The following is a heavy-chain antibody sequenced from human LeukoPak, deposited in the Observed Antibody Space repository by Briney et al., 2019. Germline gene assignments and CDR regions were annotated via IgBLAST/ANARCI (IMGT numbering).Heavy chain of an antibody. V-gene: IGHV1-69*13. J-gene: IGHJ4*02. CDR1: GGTFSSYA. D-gene: IGHD6-13*01. CDR2: IIPIFGTA. CDR3: AREGGYSSSWNYFDY. Sequence: SVKVSCKASGGTFSSYAISWVRQAPGQGLEWMGGIIPIFGTANYAQKFQGRVTITADESTSTAYMELSSLRSEDTAVYYCAREGGYSSSWNYFDYWGQGTLVTVSS.